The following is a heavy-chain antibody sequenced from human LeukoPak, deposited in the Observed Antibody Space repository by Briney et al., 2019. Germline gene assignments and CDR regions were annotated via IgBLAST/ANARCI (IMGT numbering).Heavy chain of an antibody. CDR2: IYPGDSDT. Sequence: GESLKISCKGSGYTFTSYWIGWVRQKPGKGLEWMGIIYPGDSDTRYSPSFQGQVTISADKSISTAYLQWSSLKASDTAMYYCARLAEGTIFGVGYFDYWGQGTLVTVSS. D-gene: IGHD3-3*01. V-gene: IGHV5-51*01. CDR1: GYTFTSYW. J-gene: IGHJ4*02. CDR3: ARLAEGTIFGVGYFDY.